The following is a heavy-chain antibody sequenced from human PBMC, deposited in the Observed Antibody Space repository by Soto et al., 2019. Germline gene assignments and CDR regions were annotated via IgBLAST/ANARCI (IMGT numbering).Heavy chain of an antibody. D-gene: IGHD5-12*01. V-gene: IGHV3-15*07. Sequence: DVQLVESGGGLVQPGGSLRLTCAASGFSFIDAWMNWVRQVRGKGLEWVGHIKSRPAGGTTVYAAPVQGRFSISRDDARNTVYLQMNSLRTDDTALYYCVRDSPGYSRGADDWGQGTLVTVSS. J-gene: IGHJ4*02. CDR3: VRDSPGYSRGADD. CDR2: IKSRPAGGTT. CDR1: GFSFIDAW.